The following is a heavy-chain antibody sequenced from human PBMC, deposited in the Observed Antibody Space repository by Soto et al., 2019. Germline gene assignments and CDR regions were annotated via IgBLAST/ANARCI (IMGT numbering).Heavy chain of an antibody. J-gene: IGHJ3*02. Sequence: GASVKVSCKASGGTFSTYTISWVRQAPGQGLEWMGRIIPILGIANYAQKFQGRVTINADKSTSTIYMELSSLRSEDTAMYYCALDWARAGEYAFDIWGQGTTVTVSS. V-gene: IGHV1-69*02. CDR3: ALDWARAGEYAFDI. D-gene: IGHD3-16*01. CDR1: GGTFSTYT. CDR2: IIPILGIA.